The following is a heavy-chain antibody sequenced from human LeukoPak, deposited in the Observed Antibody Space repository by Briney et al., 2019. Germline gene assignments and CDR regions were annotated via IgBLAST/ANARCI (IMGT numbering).Heavy chain of an antibody. CDR3: ARDMDWNDEIVGDY. D-gene: IGHD1-1*01. Sequence: GGSLRLSCAASGFTFSDYYMSWIRQAPGKGLEWVSYISSSGSTIYYADSVQGRFTISRDNAKNSLYLQMNSLRAEDTAMYYCARDMDWNDEIVGDYWGQGTLVTVSS. J-gene: IGHJ4*02. CDR1: GFTFSDYY. V-gene: IGHV3-11*01. CDR2: ISSSGSTI.